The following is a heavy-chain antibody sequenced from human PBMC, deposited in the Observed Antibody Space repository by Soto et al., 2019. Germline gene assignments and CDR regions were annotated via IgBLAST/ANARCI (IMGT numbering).Heavy chain of an antibody. V-gene: IGHV4-30-4*01. D-gene: IGHD1-26*01. Sequence: PSETLSLTCTVSGGSIRSGDYYWGWIRQPPGKGLEWIGYIYYSGSTYYNPSLKSRVTIAVDTSKNQFSLKLSSVTAADTAVYYCARGRRGSYHWFDPPGQAPFVTLSS. CDR1: GGSIRSGDYY. J-gene: IGHJ5*02. CDR3: ARGRRGSYHWFDP. CDR2: IYYSGST.